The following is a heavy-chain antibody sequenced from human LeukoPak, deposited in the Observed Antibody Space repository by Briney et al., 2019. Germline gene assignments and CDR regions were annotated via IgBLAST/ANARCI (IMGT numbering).Heavy chain of an antibody. CDR1: GFSFSSYS. Sequence: GGSLRLSCAASGFSFSSYSMNWVRQAPGKGLEWVSYISGSSSRIYYADSVKGRFTISRDNAKNSLYLQMNSLRAEDTAVYYCAKYTGYYFDYWGQGILVTVPS. J-gene: IGHJ4*02. CDR2: ISGSSSRI. D-gene: IGHD2-2*02. CDR3: AKYTGYYFDY. V-gene: IGHV3-21*05.